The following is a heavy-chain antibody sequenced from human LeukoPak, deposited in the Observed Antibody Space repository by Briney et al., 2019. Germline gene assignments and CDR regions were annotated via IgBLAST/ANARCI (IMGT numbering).Heavy chain of an antibody. D-gene: IGHD3-10*01. CDR1: GFTFDDYA. CDR2: ISLNSGSI. Sequence: GGSLRLSCAASGFTFDDYAMHWVRQAPGRGLEWVSGISLNSGSIGYADSVKGRFTISRDNAKNSLYLQMNSLRTEDTALYYCAKGGRGLYYYYGMDVWGQGTTVTVSS. J-gene: IGHJ6*02. CDR3: AKGGRGLYYYYGMDV. V-gene: IGHV3-9*01.